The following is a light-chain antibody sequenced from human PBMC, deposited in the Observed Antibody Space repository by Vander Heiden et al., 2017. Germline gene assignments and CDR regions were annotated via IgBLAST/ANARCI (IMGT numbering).Light chain of an antibody. J-gene: IGKJ4*01. CDR3: QQYDNLPLT. Sequence: DMQITQSPSSLSASVGDRVTITCQASQDISNYLNWYQQKPGKAPKLLIYDASNLETGVPSGFSGSGSGTDFTFTISSLQPEDIATYYCQQYDNLPLTFGGGTKVEIK. V-gene: IGKV1-33*01. CDR2: DAS. CDR1: QDISNY.